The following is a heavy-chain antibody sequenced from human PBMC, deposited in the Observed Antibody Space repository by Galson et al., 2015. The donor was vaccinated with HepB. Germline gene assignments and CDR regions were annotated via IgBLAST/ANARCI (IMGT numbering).Heavy chain of an antibody. J-gene: IGHJ3*02. D-gene: IGHD3-22*01. V-gene: IGHV3-23*01. Sequence: SLRLSCAASGFTVSNNYMSWVRQAPGKGLEWVSAISGSGGSTYYADSVKGRFTISRDNSKNTLYLQMNSLRAEDTAVYYCANSESDYYDSSGYYPDAFDIWGQGTMVTVSS. CDR2: ISGSGGST. CDR1: GFTVSNNY. CDR3: ANSESDYYDSSGYYPDAFDI.